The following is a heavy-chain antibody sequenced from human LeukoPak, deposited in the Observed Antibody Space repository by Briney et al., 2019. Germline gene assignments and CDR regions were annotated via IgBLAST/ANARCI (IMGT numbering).Heavy chain of an antibody. CDR1: GFTFTTYG. CDR2: IPYDGSNK. CDR3: ARDTPLAP. V-gene: IGHV3-30*02. Sequence: PGGSLRLSCAASGFTFTTYGMHWVRQAPGKGLECVAFIPYDGSNKYYPDSVKGRFTISRDNSNNTLYLQMNSLRTDDTAVYCCARDTPLAPWGQGTLVTVSS. J-gene: IGHJ5*02.